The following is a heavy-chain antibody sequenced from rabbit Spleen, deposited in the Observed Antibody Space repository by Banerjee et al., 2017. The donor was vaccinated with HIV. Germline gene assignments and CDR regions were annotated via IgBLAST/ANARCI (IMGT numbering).Heavy chain of an antibody. Sequence: QEQLVESGGGLVKPEGSLKLSCTASGFSFSNKAVMCWVRQAPGKGLEWIACINAVTGKAVYASWAKGRFTISRTSSTTVTLQMTSLTVADTATYFCARDLVAAFGYATLDYFDLWGQGTLVTVS. CDR1: GFSFSNKAV. V-gene: IGHV1S45*01. D-gene: IGHD6-1*01. J-gene: IGHJ4*01. CDR3: ARDLVAAFGYATLDYFDL. CDR2: INAVTGKA.